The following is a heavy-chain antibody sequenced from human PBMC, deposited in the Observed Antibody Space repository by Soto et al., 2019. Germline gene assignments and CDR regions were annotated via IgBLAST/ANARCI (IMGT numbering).Heavy chain of an antibody. J-gene: IGHJ6*02. CDR1: GFILSTYP. V-gene: IGHV3-23*01. CDR3: ARGGEEHYNYGMDV. CDR2: MNGAATST. D-gene: IGHD3-10*01. Sequence: GGSLRLSCAASGFILSTYPMTWVRQAPGRGLEWVSSMNGAATSTSYADSVKGRFTTSRDNSQNTLYLQINTLRPEDTAVYFCARGGEEHYNYGMDVWGQGTTVTVSS.